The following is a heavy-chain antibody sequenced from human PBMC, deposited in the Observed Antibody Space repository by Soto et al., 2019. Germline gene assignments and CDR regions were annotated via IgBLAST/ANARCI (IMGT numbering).Heavy chain of an antibody. CDR3: AHRRSNPTHVSLHFDY. Sequence: SGPTLVNPTQTLTLTCTFSGFSLSTSGVGVGWIRQPPGKALEWLALIYWNDDKRYSPSLKSRLTISKDTSKNQVVPTMTNMDPVDTATYYCAHRRSNPTHVSLHFDYWGQGTLVTVSS. V-gene: IGHV2-5*01. CDR2: IYWNDDK. D-gene: IGHD2-15*01. J-gene: IGHJ4*02. CDR1: GFSLSTSGVG.